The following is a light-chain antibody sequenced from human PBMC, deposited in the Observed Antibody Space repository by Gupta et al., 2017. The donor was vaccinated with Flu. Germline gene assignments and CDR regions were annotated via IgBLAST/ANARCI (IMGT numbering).Light chain of an antibody. CDR3: HQRYSSHT. CDR2: DSS. J-gene: IGKJ2*01. Sequence: EIVLTQSPVTLSLSPGERATLSCRASQSIGVFLAWFQQKPGQPPRLVIYDSSSRFPGVPARFSGSGSGTDFTLTSTAGEPEDFALYYWHQRYSSHTYGQGTTLEV. CDR1: QSIGVF. V-gene: IGKV3D-11*02.